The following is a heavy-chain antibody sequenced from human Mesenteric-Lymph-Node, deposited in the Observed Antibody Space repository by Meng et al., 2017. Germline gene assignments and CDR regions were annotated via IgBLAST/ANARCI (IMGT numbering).Heavy chain of an antibody. V-gene: IGHV3-48*03. D-gene: IGHD2-2*01. CDR1: GFTFSSYE. CDR3: ARSQIQDIVVVPAAYHYYYGMDV. Sequence: GESLKISCAASGFTFSSYEMNWVRQAPGKGLEWVSYISSSGSTIYYADSVKGRFTISRDNAKNSLYLQMNSLRAEDTAVYYCARSQIQDIVVVPAAYHYYYGMDVWGQGTTVTVSS. J-gene: IGHJ6*02. CDR2: ISSSGSTI.